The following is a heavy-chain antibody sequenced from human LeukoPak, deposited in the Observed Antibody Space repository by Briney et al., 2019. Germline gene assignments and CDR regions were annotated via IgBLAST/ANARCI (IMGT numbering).Heavy chain of an antibody. CDR1: GFTFSNAW. CDR3: TTGSEMATDLDY. D-gene: IGHD5-24*01. CDR2: IKSKTDGGTT. J-gene: IGHJ4*02. V-gene: IGHV3-15*01. Sequence: AGSLRLSCAASGFTFSNAWMSWVRQAPGKGLEWVGRIKSKTDGGTTDYAAPVKGRFTISRDDSKNTLYPQMNSLKTEDTAVYYCTTGSEMATDLDYWGQGTLVTVSS.